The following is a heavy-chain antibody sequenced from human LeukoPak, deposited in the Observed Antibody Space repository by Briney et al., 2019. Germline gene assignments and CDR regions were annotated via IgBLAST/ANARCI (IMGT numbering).Heavy chain of an antibody. Sequence: PGGSLRLSCAASGFTVSSNYMSWVRQAPGKGLEWVPAISGSGGSTYYADSVKGRFTISRDNSKNTLYLQMNSLRAEDTAVYYCAKDVKGSWGSPGWYFDLWGRGTLVTVSS. D-gene: IGHD7-27*01. CDR2: ISGSGGST. CDR1: GFTVSSNY. V-gene: IGHV3-23*01. CDR3: AKDVKGSWGSPGWYFDL. J-gene: IGHJ2*01.